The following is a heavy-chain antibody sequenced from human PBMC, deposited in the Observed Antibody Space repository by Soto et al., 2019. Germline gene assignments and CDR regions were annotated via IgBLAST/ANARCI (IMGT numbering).Heavy chain of an antibody. CDR3: ASTNGYSNGFDY. V-gene: IGHV1-8*01. CDR2: MNPNNGET. D-gene: IGHD5-18*01. CDR1: GYTFTSYN. J-gene: IGHJ4*02. Sequence: QVQLVQSGAEVKKPGASVKVSCKASGYTFTSYNIDWVRQATGQGLEWMGWMNPNNGETRYAQEFQGRVTMTRDTSISTAYLELSSLRAEDTAVYYCASTNGYSNGFDYWGQGTLVTVSS.